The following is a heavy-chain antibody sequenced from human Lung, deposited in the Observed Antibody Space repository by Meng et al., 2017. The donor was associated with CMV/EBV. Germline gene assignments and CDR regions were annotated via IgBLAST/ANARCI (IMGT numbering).Heavy chain of an antibody. CDR1: GFTFDDYG. CDR3: ARVDSSRDAFDI. J-gene: IGHJ3*02. CDR2: INWNGGST. D-gene: IGHD3-22*01. V-gene: IGHV3-20*01. Sequence: ESXKISXAASGFTFDDYGMSWVRQAPGKGLEWVSGINWNGGSTGYADSVKGRFTISRDNAKNSLYLQMNSLRAEDTALYHCARVDSSRDAFDIWGHGTMVTVSS.